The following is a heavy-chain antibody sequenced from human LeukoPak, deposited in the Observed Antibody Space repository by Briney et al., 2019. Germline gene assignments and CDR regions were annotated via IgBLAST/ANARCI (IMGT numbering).Heavy chain of an antibody. D-gene: IGHD6-19*01. J-gene: IGHJ4*02. CDR3: ARGGSGWYFDY. V-gene: IGHV5-51*01. Sequence: GESLKISCKGSGFSFTSYWIGWFRQMPEKGVECMGFIYTVDSDTKYNPAFQRQITISVDKSINTAYLQWSSLKASDAAIYYCARGGSGWYFDYWGQGSLVTVSS. CDR1: GFSFTSYW. CDR2: IYTVDSDT.